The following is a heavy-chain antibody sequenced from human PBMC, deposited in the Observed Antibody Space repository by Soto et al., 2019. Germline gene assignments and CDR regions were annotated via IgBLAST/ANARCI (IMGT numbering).Heavy chain of an antibody. CDR2: MDNSGHRT. J-gene: IGHJ4*02. Sequence: GGSLRLSCAASGFTFNNYAMIWVRQAPGKGLEWVSSMDNSGHRTYYTDFVKGRFTISRDNSRNALDLQMTSLRVEDTAVYYCANKTGGPWPIDYWGQGTLVTVSS. CDR1: GFTFNNYA. V-gene: IGHV3-23*01. D-gene: IGHD2-15*01. CDR3: ANKTGGPWPIDY.